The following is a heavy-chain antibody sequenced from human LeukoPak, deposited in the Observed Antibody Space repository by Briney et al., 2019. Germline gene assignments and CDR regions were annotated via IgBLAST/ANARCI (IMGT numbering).Heavy chain of an antibody. CDR3: ARTTYYYDSSGYLRY. D-gene: IGHD3-22*01. V-gene: IGHV1-2*06. CDR2: INPNSGGT. CDR1: GYTFTGYY. Sequence: ASVKVSCKASGYTFTGYYMHWVRQAPAQGLEWMGRINPNSGGTNYAQKFQGRVTMTRDTSISTGYMELSRLRSDDTAVYYCARTTYYYDSSGYLRYWGQGTLVTVSS. J-gene: IGHJ4*02.